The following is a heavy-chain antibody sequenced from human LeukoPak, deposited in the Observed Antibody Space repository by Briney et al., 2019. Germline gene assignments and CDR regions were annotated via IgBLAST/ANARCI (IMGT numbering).Heavy chain of an antibody. V-gene: IGHV3-53*01. Sequence: GGSLRLSCAASGFTVSSNYMSWVRQAPGKGLEWVSVIYSGGSTYYADSVKGRFTISRDNAKNSLYLQMNSLRAEDTAVYYCGSDGVTSSVDYWGQGTLVTVSS. CDR3: GSDGVTSSVDY. D-gene: IGHD2-21*02. CDR1: GFTVSSNY. CDR2: IYSGGST. J-gene: IGHJ4*02.